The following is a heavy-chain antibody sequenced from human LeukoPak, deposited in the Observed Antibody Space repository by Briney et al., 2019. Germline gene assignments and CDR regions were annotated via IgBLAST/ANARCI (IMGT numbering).Heavy chain of an antibody. J-gene: IGHJ3*01. V-gene: IGHV4-31*03. Sequence: SETLSLTCTVSGGSISSDGYYWTWIRQHPGKGLEWIGYIYYSGTTYYNPSLESRVTLSVDTSKNQFSLRLSSVTAADTAVYYCARYRDSGGRLAFDVWGQGTMATVSS. D-gene: IGHD2-15*01. CDR1: GGSISSDGYY. CDR2: IYYSGTT. CDR3: ARYRDSGGRLAFDV.